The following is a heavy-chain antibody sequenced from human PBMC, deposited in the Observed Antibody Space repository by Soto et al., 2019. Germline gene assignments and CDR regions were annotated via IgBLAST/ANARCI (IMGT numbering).Heavy chain of an antibody. D-gene: IGHD6-19*01. V-gene: IGHV3-23*01. CDR2: ISGSGGST. CDR1: GFTFSSYA. J-gene: IGHJ4*02. Sequence: EVQLLESGGGLVQPGGSLRLSCAASGFTFSSYAMNWVRQGPGMGLEWVSVISGSGGSTYYADSVKGRFTISRDNSKNTLYLQMNSLRAEDTAVYYCASRSSGWYFEYWGQGTLVTVSS. CDR3: ASRSSGWYFEY.